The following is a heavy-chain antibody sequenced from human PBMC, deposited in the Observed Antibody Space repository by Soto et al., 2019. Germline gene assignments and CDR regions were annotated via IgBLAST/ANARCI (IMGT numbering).Heavy chain of an antibody. CDR3: ARTMLLGWFDP. V-gene: IGHV4-30-2*01. D-gene: IGHD2-15*01. Sequence: QLQLQESGSGLAKPSQTLSLTCAVSGGSISSDTYSWSWIRQPPGKGLEWVGYIHHSGNTYFNPSLKSRVTISVDRSKNQLSLKLTSVTAADTAVYYCARTMLLGWFDPWGQGTLVTVSS. CDR2: IHHSGNT. CDR1: GGSISSDTYS. J-gene: IGHJ5*02.